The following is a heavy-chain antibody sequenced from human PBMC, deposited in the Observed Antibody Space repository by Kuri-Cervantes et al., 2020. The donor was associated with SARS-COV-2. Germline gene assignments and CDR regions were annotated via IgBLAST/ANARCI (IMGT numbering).Heavy chain of an antibody. D-gene: IGHD2-15*01. V-gene: IGHV4-4*09. Sequence: SETLSLTCTVSGGSISSHYWSWIRQPPGKGLEWIGYIYTSGSTNYNPSLKSRVTISVDTSKNQFSLKLSSVTAADTAVYYCARARYCSGGSCYSEVPAYYYYMDVWGKGTTVTVSS. CDR2: IYTSGST. CDR1: GGSISSHY. J-gene: IGHJ6*03. CDR3: ARARYCSGGSCYSEVPAYYYYMDV.